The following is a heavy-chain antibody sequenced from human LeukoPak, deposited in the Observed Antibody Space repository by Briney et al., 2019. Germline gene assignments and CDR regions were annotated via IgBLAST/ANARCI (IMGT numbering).Heavy chain of an antibody. Sequence: GGSLRLSCAASGFTFSSDLMSWVRQAPGRGLEWVANIKEDRSEKYYVDSVKGRFTISRDNAKNSLYLQMNSLRVEDTAVYYCARDKRGKDYWGQGTLVTVSS. CDR3: ARDKRGKDY. D-gene: IGHD3-10*01. CDR1: GFTFSSDL. V-gene: IGHV3-7*04. CDR2: IKEDRSEK. J-gene: IGHJ4*02.